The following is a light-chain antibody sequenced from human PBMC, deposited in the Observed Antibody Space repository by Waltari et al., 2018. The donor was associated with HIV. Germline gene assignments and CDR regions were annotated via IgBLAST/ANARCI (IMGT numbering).Light chain of an antibody. CDR3: HQYAFSRT. CDR2: GAS. J-gene: IGKJ1*01. CDR1: QSINITF. Sequence: EIVLTQSPGTLSLSPGERATLSCRASQSINITFLAWYRQKRGQAPRLLIYGASRRATGIPDRFSGSGSGTDFTLTISRLKPEDVSMYYCHQYAFSRTFGQGTKVEIK. V-gene: IGKV3-20*01.